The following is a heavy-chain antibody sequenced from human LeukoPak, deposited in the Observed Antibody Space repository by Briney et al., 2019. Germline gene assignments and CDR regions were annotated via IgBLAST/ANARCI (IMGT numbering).Heavy chain of an antibody. J-gene: IGHJ3*02. Sequence: ASVKVSCKASGYTFTSYYMHWVRQAPGQGLEWMGIINPSGGSTSYAQKFQERVTITRDMSTSTAYMELSSLRSEDTAVYYCAADNRANDFWSGYYAFDIWGQGTMVTVSS. CDR3: AADNRANDFWSGYYAFDI. V-gene: IGHV1-46*01. CDR1: GYTFTSYY. CDR2: INPSGGST. D-gene: IGHD3-3*01.